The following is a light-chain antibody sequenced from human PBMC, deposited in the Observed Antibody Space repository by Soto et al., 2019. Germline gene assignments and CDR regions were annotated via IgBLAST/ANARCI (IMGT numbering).Light chain of an antibody. V-gene: IGKV3D-15*01. CDR3: QQYNSYS. Sequence: EIGMTQSPATLSVSPGERSTLSCRASQSVSSNLAWYQQKPGQAPRLPIYGASTRATGIPARFSGSGSGTDFTLTTSSLQPDDFATYYCQQYNSYSFGQGTKVDIK. CDR2: GAS. J-gene: IGKJ1*01. CDR1: QSVSSN.